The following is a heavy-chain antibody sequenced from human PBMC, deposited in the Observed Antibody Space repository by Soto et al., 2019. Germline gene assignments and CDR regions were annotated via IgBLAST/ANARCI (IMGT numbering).Heavy chain of an antibody. CDR1: GGTFNNYA. CDR2: IIPIFGTA. D-gene: IGHD4-17*01. J-gene: IGHJ4*02. V-gene: IGHV1-69*12. Sequence: QVQLVQSGAEVKKPGSSVKVSCKASGGTFNNYAINWVRQAPGQGLEWMGGIIPIFGTANYAQKFRGRVTIPADESTSTAYMELSSLRSEDTAVYYCARGNNYGGNSDLDYWGQGTLVTVSS. CDR3: ARGNNYGGNSDLDY.